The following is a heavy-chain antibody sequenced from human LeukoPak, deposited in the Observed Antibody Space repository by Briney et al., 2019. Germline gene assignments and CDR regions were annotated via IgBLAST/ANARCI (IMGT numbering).Heavy chain of an antibody. CDR3: ATAFVWGSYRYNGGY. Sequence: PGGPLRLSCAASGFTFSSYGMHWVRQAPGKGLEWVAVIWYDGSNKYYADSVKGRFTISRDNSKNTLYLQMNSLRAEDTAVYYCATAFVWGSYRYNGGYWGQGTLVTVSS. CDR1: GFTFSSYG. CDR2: IWYDGSNK. D-gene: IGHD3-16*02. V-gene: IGHV3-33*01. J-gene: IGHJ4*02.